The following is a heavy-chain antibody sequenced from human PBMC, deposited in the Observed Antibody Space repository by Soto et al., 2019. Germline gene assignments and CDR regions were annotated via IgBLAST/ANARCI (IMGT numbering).Heavy chain of an antibody. V-gene: IGHV3-30*03. CDR1: GFTCIRYG. CDR3: ARTRSAWSDFHYYSLDV. Sequence: GGSLRLSCAASGFTCIRYGMHSVRPRQGNGLEWVAFISYDSTKTYYADSVKGRFTISRDNSNSALYVQMNSLTGEDTAVYYCARTRSAWSDFHYYSLDVWGQGTTVTVSS. D-gene: IGHD1-26*01. CDR2: ISYDSTKT. J-gene: IGHJ6*02.